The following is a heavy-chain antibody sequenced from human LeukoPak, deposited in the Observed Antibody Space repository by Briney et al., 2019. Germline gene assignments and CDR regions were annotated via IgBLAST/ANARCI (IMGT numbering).Heavy chain of an antibody. Sequence: EASVKVSCKTSRGTFSKYPISWVRQAPGQGLEWMGRIIPILGTVNYAQNFQGRVTMTTGESTTTVYLELRSLRSEDTAIYFCARGPNDYGDYTLNLWGQGTLITVSS. D-gene: IGHD4-17*01. J-gene: IGHJ4*02. CDR1: RGTFSKYP. V-gene: IGHV1-69*11. CDR3: ARGPNDYGDYTLNL. CDR2: IIPILGTV.